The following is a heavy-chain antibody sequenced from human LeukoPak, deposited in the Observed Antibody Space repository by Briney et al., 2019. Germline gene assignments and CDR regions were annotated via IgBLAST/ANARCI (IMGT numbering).Heavy chain of an antibody. J-gene: IGHJ4*02. Sequence: SETLSLTCTVSGGSISSYYWSWIRQPPGKGLEWIGYIYYSGSTNYNPSLKSRVTISVDTSKNRFSLKLSSVTAADTAVYYCARRSIRSYFDYWGQGTLVTVSS. CDR2: IYYSGST. CDR1: GGSISSYY. CDR3: ARRSIRSYFDY. V-gene: IGHV4-59*01. D-gene: IGHD1-14*01.